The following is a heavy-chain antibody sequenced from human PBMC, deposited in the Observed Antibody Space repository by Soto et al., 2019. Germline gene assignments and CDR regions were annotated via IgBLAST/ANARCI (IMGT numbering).Heavy chain of an antibody. Sequence: QVQLVESGGGVVQPGRSLRLSCAASGFTFSSYAMHWVRQAPGEGLEWLAVIWYDGSNKDYADSVKGRFTISKENSKNTLYLQMNSLRAEDTAVYYCAREGSGGWRLDYWGQGTLVTVSP. D-gene: IGHD6-19*01. V-gene: IGHV3-33*01. CDR1: GFTFSSYA. CDR2: IWYDGSNK. J-gene: IGHJ4*02. CDR3: AREGSGGWRLDY.